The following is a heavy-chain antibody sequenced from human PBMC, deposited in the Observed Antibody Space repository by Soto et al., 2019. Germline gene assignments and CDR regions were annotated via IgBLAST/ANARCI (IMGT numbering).Heavy chain of an antibody. CDR1: GFTFSDYA. CDR3: ARRVGADKHLFDY. D-gene: IGHD1-26*01. CDR2: VSHDGRNT. J-gene: IGHJ4*02. Sequence: PGGSLRLSCAASGFTFSDYAMHWVRQAPGKGLEWVAVVSHDGRNTHYADSVKGRFTISRDSSKNTVSLEMTSLRAEDTAVYYCARRVGADKHLFDYWGQGTLVTVSS. V-gene: IGHV3-30*03.